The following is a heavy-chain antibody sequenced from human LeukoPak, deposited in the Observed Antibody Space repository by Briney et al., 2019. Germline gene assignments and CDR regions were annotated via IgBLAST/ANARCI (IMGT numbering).Heavy chain of an antibody. J-gene: IGHJ4*02. CDR1: GYTFTGYY. CDR2: INPNSGGT. CDR3: ARSVDCSSTSCSNVRVFVY. Sequence: GASVKVSCKASGYTFTGYYMHWVRQAPGQGLEWMGWINPNSGGTNYAQKFQGRVTMTRDTSISTAYMELSRLRSDDTAVYYCARSVDCSSTSCSNVRVFVYWGQGTLVTVSS. V-gene: IGHV1-2*02. D-gene: IGHD2-2*01.